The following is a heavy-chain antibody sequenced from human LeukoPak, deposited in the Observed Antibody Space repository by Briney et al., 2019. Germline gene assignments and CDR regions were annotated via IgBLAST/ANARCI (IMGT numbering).Heavy chain of an antibody. CDR1: GFTFSSYW. CDR2: IKQDGSEK. J-gene: IGHJ4*02. Sequence: GGSLRLTCAASGFTFSSYWMSWVRQAPGKGLEWVANIKQDGSEKYYVDSVKGRFTISRDNAKNSLYLQMNSLRAEDTAVYYCARWDVLRYFDWLSGNFDYWGQGTLVTVSS. V-gene: IGHV3-7*01. CDR3: ARWDVLRYFDWLSGNFDY. D-gene: IGHD3-9*01.